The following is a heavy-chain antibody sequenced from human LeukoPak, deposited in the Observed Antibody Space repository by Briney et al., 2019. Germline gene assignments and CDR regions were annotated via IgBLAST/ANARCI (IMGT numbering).Heavy chain of an antibody. CDR1: RFTFSSYG. D-gene: IGHD3-9*01. J-gene: IGHJ4*02. CDR2: ISSSSSYI. CDR3: ARVPSGLLRYFDRKPFDY. Sequence: PGGSLRLSCAASRFTFSSYGMHWVRQAPGKGLEWVSSISSSSSYIYYADSVKGRFTISRDNAKNSLYLQMNSLRAEDTAVYYCARVPSGLLRYFDRKPFDYWGQGTLVTVSS. V-gene: IGHV3-21*01.